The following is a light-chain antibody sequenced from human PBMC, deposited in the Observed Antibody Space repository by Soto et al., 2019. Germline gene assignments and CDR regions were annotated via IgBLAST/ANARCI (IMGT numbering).Light chain of an antibody. V-gene: IGKV3D-15*01. CDR2: YIS. Sequence: EIVMTQSASTLNLSXGEAASLSXXASQSAGNFLAWYQQKPGQAPRLLIYYISTRATGIPARFSGSGSGTEFTLTINSLQSEDSAVYYCQQHNQWPITFGQGTRLENK. CDR1: QSAGNF. J-gene: IGKJ5*01. CDR3: QQHNQWPIT.